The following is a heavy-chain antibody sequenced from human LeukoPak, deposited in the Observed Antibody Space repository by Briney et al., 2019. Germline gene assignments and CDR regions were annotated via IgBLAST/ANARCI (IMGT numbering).Heavy chain of an antibody. CDR3: ARETRYQLLYHY. D-gene: IGHD2-2*02. V-gene: IGHV4-31*03. CDR1: GGSISSGGYY. J-gene: IGHJ4*02. CDR2: IYYSGST. Sequence: SQTLSLTCTVSGGSISSGGYYWSWIRQHPGKGLEWIGYIYYSGSTFYNPSLKSRLTISLDTSKNQFSLKLSSVTAADTAVYYCARETRYQLLYHYWGQGTLVTVSS.